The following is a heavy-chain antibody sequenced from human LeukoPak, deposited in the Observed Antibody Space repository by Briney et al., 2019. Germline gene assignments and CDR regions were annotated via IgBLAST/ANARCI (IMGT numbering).Heavy chain of an antibody. Sequence: ASVKVSCKASGYTFTTYYMHWVRQAPGQGLEWMGWINPNSGGTNYAQKFQGRVTMTRDTSISTAYMELSRLRSDDTAVYYCARDRGYSSGWPKKGWFDPWGQGTLVTVSS. CDR2: INPNSGGT. J-gene: IGHJ5*02. CDR3: ARDRGYSSGWPKKGWFDP. V-gene: IGHV1-2*02. CDR1: GYTFTTYY. D-gene: IGHD6-19*01.